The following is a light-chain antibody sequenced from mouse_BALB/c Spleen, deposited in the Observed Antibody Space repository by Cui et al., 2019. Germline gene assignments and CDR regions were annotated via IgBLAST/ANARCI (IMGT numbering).Light chain of an antibody. CDR2: NAT. CDR3: QQFWSNPFT. J-gene: IGKJ4*01. V-gene: IGKV12-41*01. Sequence: DIQMTQSPASISASVGETVTITCRASGDIHNYLAWYKQNQGQSPKLLFYNATTLVDGFPSRFIGSGLGTQYLLKFNSWQLEDFGLYYCQQFWSNPFTFGSGTKLELK. CDR1: GDIHNY.